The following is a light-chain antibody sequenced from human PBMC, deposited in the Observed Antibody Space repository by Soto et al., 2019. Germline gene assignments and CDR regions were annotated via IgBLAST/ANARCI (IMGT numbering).Light chain of an antibody. J-gene: IGLJ2*01. CDR2: DVS. CDR1: SSDVGGYNY. CDR3: SSYTSSSTVV. V-gene: IGLV2-14*01. Sequence: QSALTQPASVSGSPGQWITISCTGTSSDVGGYNYVSWYQQHPGKAPKLMIYDVSDRPSGVSDRFSGSKSGNTASLTISGLQADDEADYYCSSYTSSSTVVFGGGTKLTVL.